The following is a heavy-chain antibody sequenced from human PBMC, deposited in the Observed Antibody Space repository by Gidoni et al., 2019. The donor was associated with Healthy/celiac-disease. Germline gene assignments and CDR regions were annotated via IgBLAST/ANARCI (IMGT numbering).Heavy chain of an antibody. CDR1: GGSFSGYY. CDR2: INHSGST. J-gene: IGHJ4*02. D-gene: IGHD3-3*01. Sequence: QVQLQQWGAGLFKPSETLSLTCAVSGGSFSGYYWSWIRQPPGKGLEWIGEINHSGSTNYNPSLKSRVTISVDTSKNQFSLKLSSVTAADTAVYYCARGLYDFWSGFRAPADYWGQGTLVTVSS. V-gene: IGHV4-34*01. CDR3: ARGLYDFWSGFRAPADY.